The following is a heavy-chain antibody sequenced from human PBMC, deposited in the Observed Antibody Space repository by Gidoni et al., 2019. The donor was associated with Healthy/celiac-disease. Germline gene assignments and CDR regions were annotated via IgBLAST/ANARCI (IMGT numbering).Heavy chain of an antibody. D-gene: IGHD4-17*01. CDR3: ATLYGDYVPGTTSSYYYYGMDV. CDR2: IYYSGSP. CDR1: GGSVSSGSYY. Sequence: QVQLQESGPGLVKPSETLSLTCTVSGGSVSSGSYYWSWIRQPPGKGLEWIGYIYYSGSPNYNPSLKSRVTISVDTSKNQFSLKLSSVTAADTAVYYCATLYGDYVPGTTSSYYYYGMDVWGQGTTVTVSS. V-gene: IGHV4-61*01. J-gene: IGHJ6*02.